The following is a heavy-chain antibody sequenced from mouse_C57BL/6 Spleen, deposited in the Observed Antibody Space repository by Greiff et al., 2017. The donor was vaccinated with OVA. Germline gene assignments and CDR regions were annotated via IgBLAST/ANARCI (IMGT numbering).Heavy chain of an antibody. V-gene: IGHV3-6*01. Sequence: EVKLVESGPGLVKPSQSLSLTCSVTGYSITSGYNWNWIRPFPGNKLEWMGNISYAGSNNYNPSLKNRTSITRDTSKNQFFLKLNSVTTEDTATYYCARGGQLRPGFAYWGQGTLVTVSA. CDR3: ARGGQLRPGFAY. D-gene: IGHD3-2*02. CDR1: GYSITSGYN. CDR2: ISYAGSN. J-gene: IGHJ3*01.